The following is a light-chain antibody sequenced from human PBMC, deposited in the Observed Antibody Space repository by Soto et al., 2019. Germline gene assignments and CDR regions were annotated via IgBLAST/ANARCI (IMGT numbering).Light chain of an antibody. CDR1: SGHRNYA. CDR2: FNSDGSH. Sequence: QLVLTQSPSASASLGPSVTVTCTPSSGHRNYAIAWHQRQPEKGPRYVMKFNSDGSHYKGDWIPDRFSVSTPGAERYLTISSLQCEDGADYYCQTWGTGTVFGGGTKLTVL. V-gene: IGLV4-69*01. CDR3: QTWGTGTV. J-gene: IGLJ3*02.